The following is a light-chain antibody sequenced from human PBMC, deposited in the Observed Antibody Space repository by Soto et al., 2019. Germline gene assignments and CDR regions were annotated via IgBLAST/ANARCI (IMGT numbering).Light chain of an antibody. CDR3: QYYGSTRNT. J-gene: IGKJ5*01. CDR2: SAS. Sequence: EIVLTQSPDTLCLSPGERATLSCRASESVTSSHIAWYQQKPGQAPRLLIYSASSRATGIPDRFSGSGSGTDSTLTISTLEPEDFAVYYCQYYGSTRNTFGQGTRLEIK. V-gene: IGKV3-20*01. CDR1: ESVTSSH.